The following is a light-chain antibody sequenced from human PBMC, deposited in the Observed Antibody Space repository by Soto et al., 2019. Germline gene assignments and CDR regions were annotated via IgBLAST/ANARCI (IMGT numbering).Light chain of an antibody. J-gene: IGLJ3*02. CDR1: SSNIGAGYD. Sequence: QSVQTQPPSVSGAPGQRVTISCTGSSSNIGAGYDVHWYQQLPGTAPKVLIYGNSNRPSGVPDRFSGSKSGTSASLAITGLQAEDEADYYCQSYDNSLSGSGWVFGGGTKLTVL. CDR3: QSYDNSLSGSGWV. V-gene: IGLV1-40*01. CDR2: GNS.